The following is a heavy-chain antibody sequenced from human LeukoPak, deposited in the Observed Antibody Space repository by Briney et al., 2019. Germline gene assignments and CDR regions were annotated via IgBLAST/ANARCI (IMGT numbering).Heavy chain of an antibody. D-gene: IGHD3-3*01. Sequence: PGGSLRLSCAASGFTFSSYAMSWVRQAPGKGLEWVSTISGSGGNTYYADSVKGRFTISRDNSKNTLYLQMNSLRAEDTAVYYCAKEGASSYYDFWSGYFWFDPWGQGTLVTVSS. CDR3: AKEGASSYYDFWSGYFWFDP. J-gene: IGHJ5*02. CDR1: GFTFSSYA. V-gene: IGHV3-23*01. CDR2: ISGSGGNT.